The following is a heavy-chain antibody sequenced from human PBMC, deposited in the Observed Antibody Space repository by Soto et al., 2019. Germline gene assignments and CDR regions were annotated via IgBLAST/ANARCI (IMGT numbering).Heavy chain of an antibody. J-gene: IGHJ6*02. CDR2: SNYGGPT. D-gene: IGHD6-13*01. CDR1: GSAINSTVYY. V-gene: IGHV4-39*01. Sequence: SETLSLTCTVSGSAINSTVYYWGWIRQPPGKGLEWIGSSNYGGPTYYSPSLQSRVTISLDTAKNHFSLNLRSVTAADTAVYYCARHGAYSTSVYYYFGMDVWGQGTTGTSP. CDR3: ARHGAYSTSVYYYFGMDV.